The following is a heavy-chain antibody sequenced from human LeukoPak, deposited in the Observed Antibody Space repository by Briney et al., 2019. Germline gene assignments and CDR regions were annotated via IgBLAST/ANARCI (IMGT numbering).Heavy chain of an antibody. V-gene: IGHV1-18*01. CDR3: ARRPQQYSGSYYSYYMDG. J-gene: IGHJ6*03. Sequence: ASVKVSCKASGYTFISYGISWVRQAPGQGHEWMGWISTYNGNTNYAQKLQGRVTMTTDTSTSTACMVLRSLRSDDTAVYICARRPQQYSGSYYSYYMDGWGKGTTVT. CDR2: ISTYNGNT. CDR1: GYTFISYG. D-gene: IGHD1-26*01.